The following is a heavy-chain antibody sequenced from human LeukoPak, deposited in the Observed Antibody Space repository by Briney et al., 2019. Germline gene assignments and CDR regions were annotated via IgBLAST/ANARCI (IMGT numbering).Heavy chain of an antibody. J-gene: IGHJ4*02. Sequence: AGGSLRLSCAASGFTFSDYYMSWIRQAPGKGLEWVSYISSSGSTIYYADSVKGRFTISRDNAKNPLYLQMNSLRAEDTAVYYCARSYIAAAGTFDYWGQGTLVTVSS. CDR2: ISSSGSTI. CDR1: GFTFSDYY. CDR3: ARSYIAAAGTFDY. D-gene: IGHD6-13*01. V-gene: IGHV3-11*04.